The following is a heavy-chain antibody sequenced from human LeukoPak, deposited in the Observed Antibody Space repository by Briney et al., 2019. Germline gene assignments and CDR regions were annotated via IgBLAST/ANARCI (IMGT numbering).Heavy chain of an antibody. D-gene: IGHD3-22*01. CDR2: IRYDGSNK. CDR1: GFTFSSYG. J-gene: IGHJ6*03. CDR3: AKDWWMSGTMIVVARRSYNYYMDV. Sequence: GGSLRLSCAASGFTFSSYGMHWVRQAPGKGLEWVAFIRYDGSNKYYADSVKGRFTISRDNSKNTLYLQMNSLRAEDTAVYYCAKDWWMSGTMIVVARRSYNYYMDVWGKGTTVTISS. V-gene: IGHV3-30*02.